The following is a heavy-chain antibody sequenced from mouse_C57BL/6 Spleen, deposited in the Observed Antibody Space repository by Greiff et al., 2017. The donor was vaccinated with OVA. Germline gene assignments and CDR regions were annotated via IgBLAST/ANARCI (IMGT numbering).Heavy chain of an antibody. V-gene: IGHV1-63*01. CDR1: GYTFTNYW. CDR2: IYPGGGYT. J-gene: IGHJ4*01. D-gene: IGHD1-1*01. Sequence: QVQLQQSGAELVRPGTSVKMSCKASGYTFTNYWIGWAKQRPGHGLEWIGDIYPGGGYTNYNEKFKGKATLTADNSSSTAYMQFSSLTSEDSAIYYCARGGYYGSSDAMDYWGQGTSVTVSS. CDR3: ARGGYYGSSDAMDY.